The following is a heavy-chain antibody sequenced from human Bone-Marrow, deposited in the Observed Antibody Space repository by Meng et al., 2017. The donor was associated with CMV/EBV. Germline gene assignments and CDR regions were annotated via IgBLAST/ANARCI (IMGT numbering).Heavy chain of an antibody. CDR1: GFTFSSYW. Sequence: GESLKISCAASGFTFSSYWMRWVRQAPGKGLVWVSRINSDGSSTSYADSVKGRFTISRDNAKNTLYLQMNSLRAEDTAVYYCARVPQPSYDFWSGYYEYFAYWGQGHLVNVSS. CDR3: ARVPQPSYDFWSGYYEYFAY. CDR2: INSDGSST. J-gene: IGHJ4*02. V-gene: IGHV3-74*01. D-gene: IGHD3-3*01.